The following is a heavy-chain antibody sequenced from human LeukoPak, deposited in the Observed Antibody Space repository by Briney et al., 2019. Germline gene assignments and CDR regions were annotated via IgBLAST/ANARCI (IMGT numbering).Heavy chain of an antibody. CDR1: VVTLGGYC. D-gene: IGHD3-3*01. V-gene: IGHV3-74*01. CDR2: IDNDVLGI. J-gene: IGHJ6*03. Sequence: GGSLRLSCAPSVVTLGGYCMHCGRQGPEEGVGLGSRIDNDVLGIFYAASVKARFTTSRDNAKNTLYLQINTLRVDDTAVYYCATGGGWEACFGVVTHIDVWGKGTTVTVSS. CDR3: ATGGGWEACFGVVTHIDV.